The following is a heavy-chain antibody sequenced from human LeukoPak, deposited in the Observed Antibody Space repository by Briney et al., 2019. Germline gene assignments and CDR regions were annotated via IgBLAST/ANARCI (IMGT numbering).Heavy chain of an antibody. V-gene: IGHV3-53*01. CDR1: GFTVSSNY. J-gene: IGHJ4*02. Sequence: GRSLRLSCAASGFTVSSNYMSWVRQAPQKGLERGSVISSGGSTSYTDPVTGRFTISRDNSKNTLYLQMNILRAEDTAVYYCARGPQQLDHFFDYWGQGTLVTVSS. D-gene: IGHD6-13*01. CDR3: ARGPQQLDHFFDY. CDR2: ISSGGST.